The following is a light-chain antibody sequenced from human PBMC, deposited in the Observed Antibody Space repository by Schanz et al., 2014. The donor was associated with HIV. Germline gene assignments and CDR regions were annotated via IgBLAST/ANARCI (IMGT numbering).Light chain of an antibody. CDR1: STDIGSYDL. CDR2: EVS. J-gene: IGLJ2*01. V-gene: IGLV2-14*02. CDR3: ISYTSDTVL. Sequence: QSALTQPASVSGSPGQSITISCTGTSTDIGSYDLVSWYQQHPGKAPKLMIYEVSKWPSGVSNRFSGSKSGNTASLTISGLQAEDEADYYCISYTSDTVLFGGGTKLTVL.